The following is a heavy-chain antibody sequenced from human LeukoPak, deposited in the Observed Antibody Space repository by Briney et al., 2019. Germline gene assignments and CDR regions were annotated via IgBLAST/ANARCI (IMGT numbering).Heavy chain of an antibody. J-gene: IGHJ4*02. CDR2: ISYDGSNK. Sequence: PGGSLRLSCAASGFXFSSYAMHWVRQAPGKGLEWVAVISYDGSNKYYADSVKGRFTISRDNSKNTLYLQLNSLRAEDTAVYYCAKERFGDYGDFDYWGQGTLVTVSS. CDR3: AKERFGDYGDFDY. CDR1: GFXFSSYA. V-gene: IGHV3-30-3*01. D-gene: IGHD4-17*01.